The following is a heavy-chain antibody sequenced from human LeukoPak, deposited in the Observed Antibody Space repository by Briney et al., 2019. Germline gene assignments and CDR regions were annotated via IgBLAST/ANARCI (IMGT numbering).Heavy chain of an antibody. J-gene: IGHJ4*02. CDR2: ISYDGSNK. CDR3: AKDQGRDDILTGFDY. Sequence: GGPLRLSCAASGFTFSSYGMHWVRQAPGKGLEWVAVISYDGSNKYYADSVKGRFTISRDNSKNTLYLQMNSLRAEDTAVYYCAKDQGRDDILTGFDYWGQGTLVTVSS. CDR1: GFTFSSYG. V-gene: IGHV3-30*18. D-gene: IGHD3-9*01.